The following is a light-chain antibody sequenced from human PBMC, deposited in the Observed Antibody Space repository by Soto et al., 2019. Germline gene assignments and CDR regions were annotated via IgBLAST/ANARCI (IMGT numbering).Light chain of an antibody. Sequence: DIVMTHSPLSLRVTPGEPASISCRSSQSLLHSSGYNYLHWYLQKPGQSPQLLISLGSDRASGVPDRFSGSGSGTDFTLKITRVEAEDVGAYYCMQPLQTPWTFGQGTKVDIK. J-gene: IGKJ1*01. CDR2: LGS. CDR3: MQPLQTPWT. V-gene: IGKV2-28*01. CDR1: QSLLHSSGYNY.